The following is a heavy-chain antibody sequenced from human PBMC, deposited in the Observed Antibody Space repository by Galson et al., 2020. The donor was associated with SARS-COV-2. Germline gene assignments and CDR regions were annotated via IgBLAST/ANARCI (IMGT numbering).Heavy chain of an antibody. CDR1: EFSLSNFW. Sequence: GGSLRLSCAASEFSLSNFWMIWVRQAPGKGLEWVANIKQDGSVKYYVDSVEGRFTISRDNAKNSLFLQMNSLHAEDTAVYYCVRDRDYKIGNMWYDAFDVWGQGTMVTVSS. J-gene: IGHJ3*01. CDR2: IKQDGSVK. V-gene: IGHV3-7*03. D-gene: IGHD2-15*01. CDR3: VRDRDYKIGNMWYDAFDV.